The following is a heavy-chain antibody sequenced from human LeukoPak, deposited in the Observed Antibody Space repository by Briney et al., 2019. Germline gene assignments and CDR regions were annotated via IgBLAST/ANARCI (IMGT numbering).Heavy chain of an antibody. CDR3: AREGVVAPAAIWTWRFFDY. CDR2: INPNSGGT. CDR1: GYTFTGYY. J-gene: IGHJ4*02. D-gene: IGHD2-2*02. V-gene: IGHV1-2*02. Sequence: ASVKVSCKASGYTFTGYYMHWVRQAPGQGPEWMGWINPNSGGTNYAQKFQGRVTMTRDTSISTAYMELSRLRSDDTAVYYCAREGVVAPAAIWTWRFFDYWGQGTLVTVSS.